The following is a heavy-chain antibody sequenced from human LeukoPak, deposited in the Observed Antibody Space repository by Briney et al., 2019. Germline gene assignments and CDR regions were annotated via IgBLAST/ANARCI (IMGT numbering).Heavy chain of an antibody. CDR1: GFSFWHHA. CDR2: IWSDGNNK. CDR3: ARDGQQSSPYAYDY. V-gene: IGHV3-33*01. D-gene: IGHD2-2*01. J-gene: IGHJ4*02. Sequence: PGGSLRLSCAVSGFSFWHHAMHWVRQAPGKGLEWLSQIWSDGNNKYYADTVRGRFTISRDTSKNTLYLEMNSLRAEDTAIYYCARDGQQSSPYAYDYWGQGTLVTVSS.